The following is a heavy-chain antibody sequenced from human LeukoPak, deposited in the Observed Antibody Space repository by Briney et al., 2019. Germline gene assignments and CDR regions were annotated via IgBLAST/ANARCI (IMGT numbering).Heavy chain of an antibody. CDR3: AKGNY. J-gene: IGHJ4*02. V-gene: IGHV3-23*01. Sequence: PGGSLRLSCVASGFTFYNYAMTWVRQAPGRGLEWVSAIGGSGGTTYYADSVQGRFTISRDNSKNMLYLQMSSLRAEDTAVYFCAKGNYWGQGTLVTVSS. CDR2: IGGSGGTT. CDR1: GFTFYNYA.